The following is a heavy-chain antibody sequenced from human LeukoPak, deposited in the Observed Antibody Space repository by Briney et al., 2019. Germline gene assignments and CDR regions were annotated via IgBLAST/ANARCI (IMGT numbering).Heavy chain of an antibody. J-gene: IGHJ4*02. V-gene: IGHV3-74*01. D-gene: IGHD6-13*01. Sequence: GGSLRLSCAASGFTFSSYWMHWVRQAPGKGLVWVSRINSDGSTTSYADSVKGRFTISRDNAKNTLFLQMNSQRAEDTAVYYCAKGPLVYSGGNWYFFDYWGQGTLVTVSS. CDR3: AKGPLVYSGGNWYFFDY. CDR1: GFTFSSYW. CDR2: INSDGSTT.